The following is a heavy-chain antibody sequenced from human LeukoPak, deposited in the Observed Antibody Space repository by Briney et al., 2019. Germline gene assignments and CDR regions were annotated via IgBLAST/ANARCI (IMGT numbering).Heavy chain of an antibody. J-gene: IGHJ4*02. CDR3: AKDLVYGGNSPFAS. CDR1: GFTFSDSA. D-gene: IGHD4-23*01. CDR2: ISFSGANS. Sequence: PGGSLRLSCAASGFTFSDSAMTWVRQAPGKGLDWVSLISFSGANSYYADSVKGRFTISRDNSKNTLYLQMHSLTAGDTAIYYCAKDLVYGGNSPFASWGQGTQVTVSS. V-gene: IGHV3-23*01.